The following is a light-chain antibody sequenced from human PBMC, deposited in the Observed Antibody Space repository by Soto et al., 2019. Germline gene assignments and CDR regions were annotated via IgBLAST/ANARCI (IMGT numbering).Light chain of an antibody. CDR1: QSVSSN. CDR2: DAS. V-gene: IGKV3D-15*01. Sequence: EIVMTQSPATLSVSPGERATLSCRASQSVSSNLAWYQQKPGQAPRLLIFDASIRATGIPDRFSGSGSGTEFSLTISRLEPEDSAVYFCHHYGYGADTFGQGTKLEI. CDR3: HHYGYGADT. J-gene: IGKJ2*01.